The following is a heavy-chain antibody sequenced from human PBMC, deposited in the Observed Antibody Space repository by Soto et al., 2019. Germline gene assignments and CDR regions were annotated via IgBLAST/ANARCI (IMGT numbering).Heavy chain of an antibody. Sequence: ASVKVSCKASGYTFTGYYMHWVRQAPGQGXEWMGWINPNSGGTNYAQKFQGRVTMTRDTSISTAYMELSRLRSDDTAVYYCARVSILTGLLWFGELSPYYYGMDAWGQGTTVTVSS. CDR3: ARVSILTGLLWFGELSPYYYGMDA. D-gene: IGHD3-10*01. V-gene: IGHV1-2*02. J-gene: IGHJ6*02. CDR2: INPNSGGT. CDR1: GYTFTGYY.